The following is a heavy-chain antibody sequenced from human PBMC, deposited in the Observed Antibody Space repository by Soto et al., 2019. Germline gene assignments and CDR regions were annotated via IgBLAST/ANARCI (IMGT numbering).Heavy chain of an antibody. CDR2: INPNSGGT. D-gene: IGHD6-19*01. CDR1: GYTFTGYY. J-gene: IGHJ4*02. V-gene: IGHV1-2*02. Sequence: ASVKVSCKASGYTFTGYYMHWVRQAPGQGLEWMGWINPNSGGTNYAQKFQGRVTMTRDTSISTAYMELSRLRSDDTAVYYCARVHSSGWYMLDYWGQGTRVTVSS. CDR3: ARVHSSGWYMLDY.